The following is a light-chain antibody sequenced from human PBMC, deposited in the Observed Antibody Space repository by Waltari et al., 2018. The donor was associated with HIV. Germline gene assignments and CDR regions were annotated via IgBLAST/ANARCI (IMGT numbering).Light chain of an antibody. CDR2: GAS. V-gene: IGKV1-39*01. Sequence: DIQMTQSPSSLSASVGDSVTITCRASQTVNNKLNWYQQKPGEAPKVVIYGASTLESGVPSRFRGGGSRTDFTLTITSLQLDDFATYFCQQSFSYPLTFGPGTKVDI. CDR1: QTVNNK. J-gene: IGKJ3*01. CDR3: QQSFSYPLT.